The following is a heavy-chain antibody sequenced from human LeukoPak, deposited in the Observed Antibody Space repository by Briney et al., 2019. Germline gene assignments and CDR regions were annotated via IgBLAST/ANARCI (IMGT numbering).Heavy chain of an antibody. CDR3: AGTPGIYQTFDY. D-gene: IGHD2-2*01. CDR2: ISGNSGTI. V-gene: IGHV3-48*01. CDR1: GFTVSSNY. J-gene: IGHJ4*02. Sequence: GGSLRLSCAASGFTVSSNYMSWVRQAPGKGLEWVSYISGNSGTIYYADSVKGRFTISRDNAKNSLYLQMNSLRVEDTAVYYCAGTPGIYQTFDYWGQGTLVTVSS.